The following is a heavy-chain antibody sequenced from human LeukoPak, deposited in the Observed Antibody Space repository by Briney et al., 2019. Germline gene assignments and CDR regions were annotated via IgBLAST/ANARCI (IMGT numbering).Heavy chain of an antibody. D-gene: IGHD3-16*02. CDR2: IHYSGST. CDR1: GDSVSSGNYY. J-gene: IGHJ4*02. CDR3: ARDAKNDYVWGSYL. Sequence: SETLSLTCTVSGDSVSSGNYYWSWIRQPPGKGLEWIGYIHYSGSTKYNPSLKSRVTISVDTSKNQFSLKLSSVTAADTAVYYCARDAKNDYVWGSYLWGQGTLVTVSS. V-gene: IGHV4-61*01.